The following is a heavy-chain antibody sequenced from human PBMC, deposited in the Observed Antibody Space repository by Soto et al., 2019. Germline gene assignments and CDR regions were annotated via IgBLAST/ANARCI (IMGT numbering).Heavy chain of an antibody. Sequence: VGSLRLSCAASGFTFSNAWMSWVRQAPGKGLEWVGRIKSKTDGGTTDYAAPVKGRFTISRDDSKSTLYLQMNSLKTEDTAVYYCTTDNGGVVVAATPKRLDYWGQGTLVTVSS. V-gene: IGHV3-15*01. CDR3: TTDNGGVVVAATPKRLDY. CDR1: GFTFSNAW. CDR2: IKSKTDGGTT. D-gene: IGHD2-15*01. J-gene: IGHJ4*02.